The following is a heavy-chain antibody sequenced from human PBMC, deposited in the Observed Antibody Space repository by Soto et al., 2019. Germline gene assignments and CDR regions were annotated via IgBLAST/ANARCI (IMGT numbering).Heavy chain of an antibody. Sequence: PGGSLRLSCAASGFTFSSYSMNWVRQAPGKGLEWVSSISSSSSYIYYADSVKGRFTISRDNAKNSLYLQMNSLRAEDTAVYYCARGPVVAVAATHAPLHYMDVWGKGTTVTVSS. V-gene: IGHV3-21*01. CDR3: ARGPVVAVAATHAPLHYMDV. CDR2: ISSSSSYI. D-gene: IGHD2-15*01. CDR1: GFTFSSYS. J-gene: IGHJ6*03.